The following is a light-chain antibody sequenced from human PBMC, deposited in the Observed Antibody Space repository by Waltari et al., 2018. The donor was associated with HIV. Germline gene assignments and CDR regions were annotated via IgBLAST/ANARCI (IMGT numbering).Light chain of an antibody. CDR3: SSYSRTSGVV. Sequence: QSALTQPASVSGSPGQSITISCTGSRSDVGYYNYVSWYQQHPGKAPKLIIFDVTNRPSGVSNRFSGSKSGDTASLTISGLQTEDEAAYYCSSYSRTSGVVFGGGTTVTVL. CDR1: RSDVGYYNY. V-gene: IGLV2-14*03. J-gene: IGLJ2*01. CDR2: DVT.